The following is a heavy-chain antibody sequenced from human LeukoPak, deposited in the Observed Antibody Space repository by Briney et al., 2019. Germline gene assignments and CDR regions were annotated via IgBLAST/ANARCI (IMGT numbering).Heavy chain of an antibody. Sequence: QSGGSLRLSCAASGFTFSSYEINWVRQVPGKGLEWVAHISGSGSTFYYAESVKGRFTISRDNPKNSLYLQMSSLRAEDTAVYYCTRGGNIGYNYNAFDVWGQGTMVTISS. V-gene: IGHV3-48*03. CDR3: TRGGNIGYNYNAFDV. CDR1: GFTFSSYE. J-gene: IGHJ3*01. D-gene: IGHD3-22*01. CDR2: ISGSGSTF.